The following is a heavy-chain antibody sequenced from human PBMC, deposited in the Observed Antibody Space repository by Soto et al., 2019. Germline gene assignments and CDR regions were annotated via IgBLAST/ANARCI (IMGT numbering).Heavy chain of an antibody. Sequence: GGSLRLSCSASGFTVSNNYMSWVRQAPGKGLEWVALILSDGSNKYYADSVKGRFTTSRDNSKNTMYLQMNSLSVEDTAVYYCAKGQFHRVNITEVSTWYFENWGQGTLVTVSS. J-gene: IGHJ4*02. D-gene: IGHD3-10*01. CDR2: ILSDGSNK. CDR1: GFTVSNNY. CDR3: AKGQFHRVNITEVSTWYFEN. V-gene: IGHV3-30*18.